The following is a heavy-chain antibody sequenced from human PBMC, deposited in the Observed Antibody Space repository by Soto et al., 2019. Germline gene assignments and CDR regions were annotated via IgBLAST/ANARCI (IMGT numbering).Heavy chain of an antibody. D-gene: IGHD2-2*01. Sequence: EVQLLESGGGLVQPGGSLRLSCAASGFTFSSYAMSWVRQAPGKGLEWVSAISGSGGSTYYADSVKGRFTISRDNSKNTLYLQMNSLRAEDTAVYYCAKAHDLYCSSTSGLPLPDYWGQVTLVTVSS. J-gene: IGHJ4*02. CDR3: AKAHDLYCSSTSGLPLPDY. V-gene: IGHV3-23*01. CDR1: GFTFSSYA. CDR2: ISGSGGST.